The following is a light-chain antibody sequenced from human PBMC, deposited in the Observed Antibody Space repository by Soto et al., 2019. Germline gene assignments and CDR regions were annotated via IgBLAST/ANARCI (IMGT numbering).Light chain of an antibody. CDR1: TSNIGAGYA. Sequence: QSVLTQPPSVSGAPGQRVTISCTGTTSNIGAGYAVNWYQQRPGTAPKLLIYGNNRRPSGVSDRFSGSKSGTSASLAITGLQAEDEADYYCHSKVFGGWTKLTVL. V-gene: IGLV1-40*01. CDR2: GNN. J-gene: IGLJ2*01. CDR3: HSKV.